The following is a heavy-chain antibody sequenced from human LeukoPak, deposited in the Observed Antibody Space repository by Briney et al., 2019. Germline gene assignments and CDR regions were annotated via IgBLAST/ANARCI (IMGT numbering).Heavy chain of an antibody. CDR2: IYYSGSI. D-gene: IGHD3-16*01. V-gene: IGHV4-31*03. Sequence: PSETLSLTCTVSGGSISSGGYYWRWIRQHPGKGLEWIGYIYYSGSIYYNPSLKSRLTISVDTSKNQFSLKLSSVTAADTAVYYCARDLKEGRRDGLGYWGQGTLVTVSS. CDR1: GGSISSGGYY. CDR3: ARDLKEGRRDGLGY. J-gene: IGHJ4*02.